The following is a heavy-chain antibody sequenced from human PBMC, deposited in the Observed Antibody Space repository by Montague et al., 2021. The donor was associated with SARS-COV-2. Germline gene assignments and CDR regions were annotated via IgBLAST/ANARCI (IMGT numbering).Heavy chain of an antibody. CDR3: AREFRIELWQTNWYIGL. CDR1: GGSISGHY. V-gene: IGHV4-59*11. Sequence: SETLSLTCSVSGGSISGHYWSWIRQPPGKGLEWIGNFDHSGNTKYNPSLKSRATISVDTSKNQFALRLSSVTAADTAVYYCAREFRIELWQTNWYIGLWGRGTLVTVSS. J-gene: IGHJ2*01. CDR2: FDHSGNT. D-gene: IGHD3-16*01.